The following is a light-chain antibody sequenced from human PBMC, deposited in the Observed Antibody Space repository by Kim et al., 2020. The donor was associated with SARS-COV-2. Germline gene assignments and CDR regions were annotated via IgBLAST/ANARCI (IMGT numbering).Light chain of an antibody. J-gene: IGKJ2*01. CDR1: QIIISW. Sequence: SASVGDRVTLTYRANQIIISWLAWYQQKPGKAPKLLIYDASSLESWVPSRFSGRGSGTEFTLTLSSLQPDDLATYYCQQYDTDPNTFGQGTKLEI. CDR2: DAS. CDR3: QQYDTDPNT. V-gene: IGKV1-5*01.